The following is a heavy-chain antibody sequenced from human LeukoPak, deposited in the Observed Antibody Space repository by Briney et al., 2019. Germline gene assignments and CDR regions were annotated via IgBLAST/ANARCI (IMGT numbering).Heavy chain of an antibody. CDR2: INHSGST. Sequence: PSETLSLTCAVYGGSFSGYYWSWIRQPPGKGLEWIGEINHSGSTNYSPSLKSRVTISVDSSKNQFSLRLSSVTAADTAVYYCARGLMFDPWGQGTLVTVSS. J-gene: IGHJ5*02. V-gene: IGHV4-34*01. CDR1: GGSFSGYY. CDR3: ARGLMFDP.